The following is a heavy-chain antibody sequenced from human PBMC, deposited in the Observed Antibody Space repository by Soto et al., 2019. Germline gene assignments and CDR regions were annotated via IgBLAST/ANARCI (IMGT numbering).Heavy chain of an antibody. CDR2: IDPSDSYT. Sequence: GESLKISCKGSGYSFTSYWISWVRQMPGKGLEWMGRIDPSDSYTNYSPSFQGHVTISADKSISTAYLQWSSLKASDTAMYYCARLVVVPASSYYYYYGMDVWGQGTTVTVSS. V-gene: IGHV5-10-1*01. J-gene: IGHJ6*02. D-gene: IGHD2-2*01. CDR1: GYSFTSYW. CDR3: ARLVVVPASSYYYYYGMDV.